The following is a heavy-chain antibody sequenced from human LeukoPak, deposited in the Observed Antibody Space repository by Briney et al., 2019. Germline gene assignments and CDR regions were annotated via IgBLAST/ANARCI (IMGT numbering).Heavy chain of an antibody. CDR1: GFIFSHHG. J-gene: IGHJ4*02. D-gene: IGHD3-10*01. CDR2: IRADAVTT. Sequence: PGGSLRLSCATSGFIFSHHGMNWVRQAPGKGLEWVSGIRADAVTTYYADSVKGRFIISRDNSKNTLYLQMNSLRAEDTAVYYCAKERLLWFGESRLFDYWGQGTLVTVSS. CDR3: AKERLLWFGESRLFDY. V-gene: IGHV3-23*01.